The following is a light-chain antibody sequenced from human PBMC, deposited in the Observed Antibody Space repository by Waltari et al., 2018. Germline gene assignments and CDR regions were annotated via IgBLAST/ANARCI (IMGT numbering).Light chain of an antibody. CDR3: QQYDDYPPT. CDR1: QSISTW. V-gene: IGKV1-5*03. J-gene: IGKJ4*01. CDR2: RAS. Sequence: DIQMTQSPSTLSASVGDRVTVTCRASQSISTWLAWYQEKPGKAPKVLIYRASSLKSGVPSRVSGSGSGTEFTLTINSLQPDDFATYYCQQYDDYPPTFGGGTKVEIK.